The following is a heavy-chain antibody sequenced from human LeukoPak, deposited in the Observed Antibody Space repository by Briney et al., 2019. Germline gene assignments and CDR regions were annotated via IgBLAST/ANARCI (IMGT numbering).Heavy chain of an antibody. CDR1: GFTVSSNY. CDR2: IYSDGST. Sequence: PGGSLRLSCAASGFTVSSNYLSWVRQAPGKGLEWVSEIYSDGSTYYAASVKGRFSISRDNSKNTVYLQMSSLRGEDTAVYYCAREVQLLNAFDIWGQGTMVTVSS. V-gene: IGHV3-53*01. D-gene: IGHD2-2*01. CDR3: AREVQLLNAFDI. J-gene: IGHJ3*02.